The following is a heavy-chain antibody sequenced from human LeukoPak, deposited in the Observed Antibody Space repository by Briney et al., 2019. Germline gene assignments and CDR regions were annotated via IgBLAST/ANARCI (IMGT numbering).Heavy chain of an antibody. D-gene: IGHD2-15*01. CDR3: ARASHRLAATTNWFDP. J-gene: IGHJ5*02. Sequence: GGSLRLSCAASGFTFSSYSMNWVRQAPGKGLEWVSSISSSSSYIYYADSVKGRFTICRDNAKNSLYLQMNSLRAEDTAVYYCARASHRLAATTNWFDPWGQGTLVTVSS. CDR2: ISSSSSYI. V-gene: IGHV3-21*01. CDR1: GFTFSSYS.